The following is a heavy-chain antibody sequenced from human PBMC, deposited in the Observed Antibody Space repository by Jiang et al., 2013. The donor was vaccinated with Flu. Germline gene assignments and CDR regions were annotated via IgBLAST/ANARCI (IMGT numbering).Heavy chain of an antibody. V-gene: IGHV6-1*01. CDR1: GDSVSSDSAA. J-gene: IGHJ5*01. Sequence: SQTLSLTCAISGDSVSSDSAAWNWIRQSPSRGLEWLGRTYYRSKWFNDYAVSVKSRITINPDTSKNHFSLQLNSVTPEDTAVYYCARANYISGSPDHWFDSWGQGTLVTVSS. CDR2: TYYRSKWFN. D-gene: IGHD3-10*01. CDR3: ARANYISGSPDHWFDS.